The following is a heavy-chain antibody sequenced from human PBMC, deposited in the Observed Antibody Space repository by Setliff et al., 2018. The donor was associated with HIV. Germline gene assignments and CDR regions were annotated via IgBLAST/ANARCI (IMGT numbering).Heavy chain of an antibody. CDR3: ARGPPFAY. CDR1: GGSISNGDHY. Sequence: PSETLSLTCTVSGGSISNGDHYWGWIRQPPGKGLEWIGSIYYSGSTYYNPSLKSRVTISVDTSRHQFSLKLTSVTADDTGIYYCARGPPFAYWGQGLLVTVSS. CDR2: IYYSGST. J-gene: IGHJ4*02. V-gene: IGHV4-39*07.